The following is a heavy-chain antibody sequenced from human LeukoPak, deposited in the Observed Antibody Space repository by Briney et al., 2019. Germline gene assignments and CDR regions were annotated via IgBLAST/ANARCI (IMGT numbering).Heavy chain of an antibody. V-gene: IGHV3-7*01. CDR3: AREIVGAHTEFEH. CDR2: IKEDGSRK. Sequence: GGSLRLSCAASGFTFSTYWMSWVRQVPGKGLEWVANIKEDGSRKCYVDSVKGRFTISRDNAKNSLYLLMNSLRAEDTAVYYCAREIVGAHTEFEHWGQGTLVTVSS. J-gene: IGHJ4*02. CDR1: GFTFSTYW. D-gene: IGHD1-26*01.